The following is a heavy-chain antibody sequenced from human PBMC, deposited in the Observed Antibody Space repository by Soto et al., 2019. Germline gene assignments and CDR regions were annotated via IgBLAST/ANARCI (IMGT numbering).Heavy chain of an antibody. Sequence: SETLSLTCTVSGGSISSGDYYWSWIRQPPGKGLEWIGYIYYSGSTYYNPSLKSRVTISVDTSKNQFSLKLSSVTAADTAVYYCARGEDNWNYDRWFDPWGQGTLVTVSS. CDR1: GGSISSGDYY. CDR2: IYYSGST. V-gene: IGHV4-30-4*01. CDR3: ARGEDNWNYDRWFDP. J-gene: IGHJ5*02. D-gene: IGHD1-7*01.